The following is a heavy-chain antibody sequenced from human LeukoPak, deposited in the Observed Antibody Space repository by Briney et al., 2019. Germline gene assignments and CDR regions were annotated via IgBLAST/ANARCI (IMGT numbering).Heavy chain of an antibody. D-gene: IGHD5-18*01. CDR1: GFTFSSYG. V-gene: IGHV3-30*02. CDR2: IRYDGSNK. J-gene: IGHJ6*03. Sequence: GGSLRLSCAASGFTFSSYGMHWVRQAPGKGLEWVAFIRYDGSNKYYADSVKGRFTISRDNSKNTLYLQMNSLRAEDTAVYYCAKDLLRGNRPARSVSPYYYYYMDVWGKGTTVTVSS. CDR3: AKDLLRGNRPARSVSPYYYYYMDV.